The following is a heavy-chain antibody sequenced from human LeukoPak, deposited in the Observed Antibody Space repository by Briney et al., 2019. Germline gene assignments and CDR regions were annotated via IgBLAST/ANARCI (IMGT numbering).Heavy chain of an antibody. CDR1: GFTFSTYS. CDR2: ITSSSSYI. V-gene: IGHV3-21*04. J-gene: IGHJ4*02. CDR3: ARRRIRGGKYYFDY. Sequence: GGSLRLSCAASGFTFSTYSMNWVRQAPGKGLEWVSSITSSSSYIYYADSVKGRFTISRDNAKNSLYLRMNTLRAEDTAVYYCARRRIRGGKYYFDYWGQGTLVTVSS. D-gene: IGHD3-10*01.